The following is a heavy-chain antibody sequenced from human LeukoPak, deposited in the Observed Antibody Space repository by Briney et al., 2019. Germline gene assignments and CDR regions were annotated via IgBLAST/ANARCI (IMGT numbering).Heavy chain of an antibody. V-gene: IGHV3-66*01. CDR2: IYSDGST. D-gene: IGHD3-16*01. J-gene: IGHJ4*02. Sequence: GGSLRLSCAASGFTVSSNYMSWVRQAPGKGLEWVSVIYSDGSTYNADSVKGRFTISRDNSKNTLYLQMNSLRAEDTAVYYCAKTGDGYGYDFDHWGQGTLVTVSS. CDR1: GFTVSSNY. CDR3: AKTGDGYGYDFDH.